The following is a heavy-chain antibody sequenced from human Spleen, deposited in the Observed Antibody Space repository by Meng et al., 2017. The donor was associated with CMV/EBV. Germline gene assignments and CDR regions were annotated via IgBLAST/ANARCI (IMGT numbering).Heavy chain of an antibody. V-gene: IGHV5-51*01. CDR1: FTSYW. CDR3: ARNSDCSSTSCYPRDWFDP. Sequence: FTSYWIGWVRQMPGKGLEVMGIIYPGDSDTRYSPSFQGQVTISADKSISTAYLQWSSLKASDTAMYYCARNSDCSSTSCYPRDWFDPWGQGTLVTVSS. CDR2: IYPGDSDT. J-gene: IGHJ5*02. D-gene: IGHD2-2*01.